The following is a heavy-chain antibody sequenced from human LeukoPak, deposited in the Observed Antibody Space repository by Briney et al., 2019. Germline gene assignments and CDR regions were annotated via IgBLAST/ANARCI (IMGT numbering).Heavy chain of an antibody. Sequence: GGSLRLSCAASGFTFSSYEMNWVRQAPGKGLEWVSYISSSGSTIYYADSVKGRFTISRDNAKYSLYLQMNSLRAEDTAVYYCARGFPTVTTNVDYWGQGTLVTVSS. J-gene: IGHJ4*02. CDR2: ISSSGSTI. CDR1: GFTFSSYE. D-gene: IGHD4-17*01. V-gene: IGHV3-48*03. CDR3: ARGFPTVTTNVDY.